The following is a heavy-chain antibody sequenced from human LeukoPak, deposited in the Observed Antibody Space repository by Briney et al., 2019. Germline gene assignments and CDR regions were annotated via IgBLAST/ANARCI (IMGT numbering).Heavy chain of an antibody. CDR3: AKDAVATIDPVFDY. D-gene: IGHD5-12*01. CDR2: ISWNSGSI. V-gene: IGHV3-9*01. CDR1: GFTFDDYA. J-gene: IGHJ4*02. Sequence: PGGSLRLSCTASGFTFDDYAMHWVRQAPGKGLEWVSGISWNSGSIGYADSVKGRFTISRDNAKNSLYLQMNSLRAEDTALYYCAKDAVATIDPVFDYWGQGTLVTVSS.